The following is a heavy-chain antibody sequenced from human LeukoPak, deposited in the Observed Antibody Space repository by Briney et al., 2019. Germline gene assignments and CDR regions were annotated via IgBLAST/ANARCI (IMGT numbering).Heavy chain of an antibody. J-gene: IGHJ4*02. CDR1: GYTFTSYA. V-gene: IGHV1-2*06. CDR2: INPNSGGT. Sequence: GASVKVSCKASGYTFTSYAMNWVRQAPGQGLEWMGRINPNSGGTNYAQKFQGRVTMTRDTSISTAYMELSRLRSDDTAVYYCASEGSSGWYDYWGQGTLVTVSS. D-gene: IGHD6-19*01. CDR3: ASEGSSGWYDY.